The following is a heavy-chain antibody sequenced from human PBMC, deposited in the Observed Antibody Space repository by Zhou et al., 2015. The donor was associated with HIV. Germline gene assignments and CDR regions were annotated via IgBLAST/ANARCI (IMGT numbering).Heavy chain of an antibody. CDR1: GYTFTSYG. CDR2: ISAYNGNT. Sequence: QVQLVQSGAEVKKPGASVKVSCKASGYTFTSYGISWVRQAPGQGLEWMGWISAYNGNTNYAQKLQGRVTMTTDTSTSTAYMELRSLRSDDTAVYYCARDMAPHAVPGIAVAGTENYWGQGTLVTVSS. CDR3: ARDMAPHAVPGIAVAGTENY. J-gene: IGHJ4*02. V-gene: IGHV1-18*01. D-gene: IGHD6-19*01.